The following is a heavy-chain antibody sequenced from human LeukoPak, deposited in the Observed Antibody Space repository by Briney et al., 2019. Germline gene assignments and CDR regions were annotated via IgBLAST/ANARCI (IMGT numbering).Heavy chain of an antibody. D-gene: IGHD3-3*01. CDR1: GYTFTSYG. J-gene: IGHJ4*02. V-gene: IGHV1-18*01. Sequence: ASVKVSCKASGYTFTSYGISWVRQAPGQGLEWMGWISAYNGNTNYAQKLQGRVTINADKSTSTAYMELSSLRSEDTAVYYCARERYYDFWSGPYYFEYWGQGTLVTVSS. CDR2: ISAYNGNT. CDR3: ARERYYDFWSGPYYFEY.